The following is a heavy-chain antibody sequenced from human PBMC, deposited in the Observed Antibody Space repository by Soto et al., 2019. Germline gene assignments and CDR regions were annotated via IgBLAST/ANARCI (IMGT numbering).Heavy chain of an antibody. CDR2: ISAYNGNT. V-gene: IGHV1-18*01. CDR1: GYAFTSYG. D-gene: IGHD5-18*01. J-gene: IGHJ3*02. Sequence: ASVKVSWKAAGYAFTSYGISWVRQAPGQGLEWMGWISAYNGNTNYAQKLQGRVTMTTDTSTSTAYMELRSLRSDDTAVYYCARAPPPPNVDTAMVSAFDIWGQVTMVTVSS. CDR3: ARAPPPPNVDTAMVSAFDI.